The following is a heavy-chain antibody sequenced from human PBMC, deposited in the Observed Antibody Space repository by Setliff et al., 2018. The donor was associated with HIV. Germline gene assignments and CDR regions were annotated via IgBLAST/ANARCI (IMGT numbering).Heavy chain of an antibody. V-gene: IGHV3-7*01. D-gene: IGHD3-22*01. CDR3: AGSRGYFVKAE. CDR1: GLTFNRYW. CDR2: INQNGREK. Sequence: GGSLRLSCVASGLTFNRYWMSWVRQVPGKGLEWVANINQNGREKYYVDSVKGRFTISRDNAKDSLYLQMNSLRGEDTAVYYCAGSRGYFVKAEWGQGTLVTVSS. J-gene: IGHJ4*02.